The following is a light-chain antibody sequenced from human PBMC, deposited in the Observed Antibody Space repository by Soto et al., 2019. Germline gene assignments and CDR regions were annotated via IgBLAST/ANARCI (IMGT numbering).Light chain of an antibody. CDR2: WAS. V-gene: IGKV4-1*01. Sequence: DIVMTQSPDSLAVSLGERATINCKSSQSVLYSSNNKNYLAWYQQKPGQPLKLLFYWASTRESGVPDRFSGSGSGTDFTLTISSLQAEDVAVYYCQQYYSTPRTFGQGTRLEIK. J-gene: IGKJ5*01. CDR1: QSVLYSSNNKNY. CDR3: QQYYSTPRT.